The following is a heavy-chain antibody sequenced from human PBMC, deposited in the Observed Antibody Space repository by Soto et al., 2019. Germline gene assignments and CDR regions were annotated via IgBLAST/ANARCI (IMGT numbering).Heavy chain of an antibody. D-gene: IGHD4-17*01. Sequence: SETPSLTCTVSGGSISSYYWSWIQQPPGKGLEWIGYIYYSGSTNYNPSLKSRVTISVDTSKNQFSLKLSSVTAADTAVYYCARGDYVRNIDYWGQGTLVTVSS. V-gene: IGHV4-59*01. CDR3: ARGDYVRNIDY. CDR2: IYYSGST. CDR1: GGSISSYY. J-gene: IGHJ4*02.